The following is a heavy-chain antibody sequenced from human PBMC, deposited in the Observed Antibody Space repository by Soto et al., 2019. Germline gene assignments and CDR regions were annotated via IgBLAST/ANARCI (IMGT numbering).Heavy chain of an antibody. J-gene: IGHJ6*03. CDR2: IYYSGST. Sequence: SETLPLTWSVSGVSIIRGDWSWFLQPLWKGLEWIGSIYYSGSTNYSPSLKSRVTISLDTSKNQFSLKLSSVTAADTAVYDFARHKGKLTEIDVLGKGTTVNASS. D-gene: IGHD3-16*01. V-gene: IGHV4-59*08. CDR3: ARHKGKLTEIDV. CDR1: GVSIIRGD.